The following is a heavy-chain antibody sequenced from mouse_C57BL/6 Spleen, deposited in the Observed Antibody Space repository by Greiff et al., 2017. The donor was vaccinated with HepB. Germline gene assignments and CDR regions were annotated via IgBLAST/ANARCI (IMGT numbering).Heavy chain of an antibody. J-gene: IGHJ4*01. Sequence: EVHLVESGGGLVKPGGSLKLSCAASGFTFSDYGMHWVRQAPEKGLEWVAYISSGSSTIYYADTVKGRFTISRDNAKNTLFLQMTSLRSEDTAMYYCARVGAYYAMDYWGQGTSVTVSS. V-gene: IGHV5-17*01. CDR1: GFTFSDYG. CDR3: ARVGAYYAMDY. CDR2: ISSGSSTI.